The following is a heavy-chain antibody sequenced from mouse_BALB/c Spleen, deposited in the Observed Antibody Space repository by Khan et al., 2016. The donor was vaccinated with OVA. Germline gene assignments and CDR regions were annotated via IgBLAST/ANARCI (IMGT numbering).Heavy chain of an antibody. J-gene: IGHJ1*01. CDR2: IWRSENT. CDR3: ATGPSSDGYWFFDV. V-gene: IGHV2-5*01. D-gene: IGHD1-1*01. Sequence: QVQLKESGPGLVQPSQSLSITCTVSGFSLTNYGVHWVRQSPGKGLEWLGVIWRSENTDYNAAFMSRLSITKDNSKSQVFFKMNSLQSDDTAIYYCATGPSSDGYWFFDVWGAGTTVTVSP. CDR1: GFSLTNYG.